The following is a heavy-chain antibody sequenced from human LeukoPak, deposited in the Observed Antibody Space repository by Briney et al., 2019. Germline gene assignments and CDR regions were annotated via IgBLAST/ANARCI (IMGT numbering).Heavy chain of an antibody. V-gene: IGHV3-33*01. Sequence: GGSLSLACAVSGFTFSVYCMHWVRHAPGKGLEWVAVIWYGGSKIYYADSVKGRLTIYRDKSRKTMYLQIDSLIAKDTAVYFCVRDLPPAVKYYFDDWGPGSLVTVSS. J-gene: IGHJ4*02. CDR2: IWYGGSKI. CDR1: GFTFSVYC. CDR3: VRDLPPAVKYYFDD. D-gene: IGHD2-2*01.